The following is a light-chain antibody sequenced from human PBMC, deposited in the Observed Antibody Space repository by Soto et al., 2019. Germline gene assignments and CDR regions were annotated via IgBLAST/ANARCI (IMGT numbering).Light chain of an antibody. CDR1: SSDVGGYNY. V-gene: IGLV2-14*01. CDR2: EVS. J-gene: IGLJ3*02. Sequence: HSALTQPASVSGSPGQSITISCTGTSSDVGGYNYVSWYQQHPGKAPKLMIYEVSNRPSGVSNRFSGSKSGNTASLTISGLQAEDEADYYCSSYTSSSTHWVFGGGTKVTV. CDR3: SSYTSSSTHWV.